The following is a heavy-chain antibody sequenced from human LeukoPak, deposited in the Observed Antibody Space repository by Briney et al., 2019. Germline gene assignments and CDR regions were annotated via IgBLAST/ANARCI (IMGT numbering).Heavy chain of an antibody. Sequence: SETLSLTCTVSGGSISSYYWSWIRQPAGKGLEWIGRIYTSGSTNYNPSLKSRVTMSVDTSKNQFSLKLSSVTAADTAVYYCARLRGELLLDYFDYWGQGTLVTVSS. D-gene: IGHD1-26*01. CDR3: ARLRGELLLDYFDY. V-gene: IGHV4-4*07. CDR1: GGSISSYY. J-gene: IGHJ4*02. CDR2: IYTSGST.